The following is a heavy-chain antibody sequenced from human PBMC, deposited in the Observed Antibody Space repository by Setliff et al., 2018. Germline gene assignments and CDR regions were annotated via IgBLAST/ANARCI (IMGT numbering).Heavy chain of an antibody. CDR3: TTDPSPTFGGVIGAAFDF. V-gene: IGHV3-15*07. CDR2: IKGKNDGLAT. Sequence: VGSLRLSCAASGFTFSTAWMNWVRQAPGKGLEWVGRIKGKNDGLATDYAAPVKGRFTISRDDSKNTLYLQMNSLKTEDTAVYYCTTDPSPTFGGVIGAAFDFWGQGTMVTVS. D-gene: IGHD3-16*01. J-gene: IGHJ3*01. CDR1: GFTFSTAW.